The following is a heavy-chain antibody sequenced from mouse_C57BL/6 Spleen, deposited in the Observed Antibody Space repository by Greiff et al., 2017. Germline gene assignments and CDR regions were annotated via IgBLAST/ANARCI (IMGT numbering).Heavy chain of an antibody. CDR1: GYTFTSYW. CDR3: AGYSNSYWYFGV. CDR2: IYPGSGST. Sequence: QVQLQQPGAELVKPGASVKMSCKASGYTFTSYWITWVKQRPGQGLEWIGDIYPGSGSTNYNEKFKSKATLTVDTSSSTAYMQLSSLTSEDSAVYYCAGYSNSYWYFGVWGTGTTVTVAS. J-gene: IGHJ1*03. V-gene: IGHV1-55*01. D-gene: IGHD2-5*01.